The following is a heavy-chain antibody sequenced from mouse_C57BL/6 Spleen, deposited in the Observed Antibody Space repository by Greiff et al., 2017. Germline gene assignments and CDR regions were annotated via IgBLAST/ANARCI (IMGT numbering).Heavy chain of an antibody. J-gene: IGHJ2*01. CDR1: GYSFTGYY. Sequence: VQLKQSGPELVKPGASVKISCKASGYSFTGYYMNWVKQSPEKSLEWIGEINPSTGAPTYNQKFKAKATLTVNKYSSTAYMQRKGLTAEDSAVYYCARSKGPYYFDYWGQGTTLTVSS. V-gene: IGHV1-42*01. CDR2: INPSTGAP. CDR3: ARSKGPYYFDY.